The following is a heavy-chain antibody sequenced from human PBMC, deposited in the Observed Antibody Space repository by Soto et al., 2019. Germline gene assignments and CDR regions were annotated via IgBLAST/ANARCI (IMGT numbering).Heavy chain of an antibody. J-gene: IGHJ4*02. Sequence: ESGGGVVQPGRSLRLSCAASGFTFSSHGMHWVRQAPGKGLEWVAVIWYDGSKKYYADSVKGRFTISRDNSKNTLYLQMDGLRAEDTAVYYCARYTTYSSGEGLDYWGQGTLVTVSS. D-gene: IGHD2-15*01. CDR3: ARYTTYSSGEGLDY. CDR1: GFTFSSHG. CDR2: IWYDGSKK. V-gene: IGHV3-33*01.